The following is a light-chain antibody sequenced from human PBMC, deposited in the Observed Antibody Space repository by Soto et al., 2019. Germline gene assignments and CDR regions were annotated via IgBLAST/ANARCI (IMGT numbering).Light chain of an antibody. Sequence: EIVMTQSPGTLSVSPGERATLFCRASQSVRSSLAWYQQKPGQAPRLFIYDASTRATGIPARFSGSGSGTEFTLTISSLQSEDFAVYYCQQRSNWPITFGQGTRLEIK. CDR1: QSVRSS. CDR2: DAS. V-gene: IGKV3-15*01. CDR3: QQRSNWPIT. J-gene: IGKJ5*01.